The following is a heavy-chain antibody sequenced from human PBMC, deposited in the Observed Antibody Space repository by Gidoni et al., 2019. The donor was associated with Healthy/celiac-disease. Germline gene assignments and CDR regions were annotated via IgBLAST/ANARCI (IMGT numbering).Heavy chain of an antibody. D-gene: IGHD5-18*01. Sequence: QVQLQESGPGLVKPSQTLSLTCTVSGGSISSGSYYWSWIRQPAGKGLEWIGRIYTSGSTNYNPSLKSRVTISVDTSKNQFSLKLSSVTAADTAVYYCARDELYSYGSNWFDPWGQGTLVTVSS. V-gene: IGHV4-61*02. CDR3: ARDELYSYGSNWFDP. CDR1: GGSISSGSYY. J-gene: IGHJ5*02. CDR2: IYTSGST.